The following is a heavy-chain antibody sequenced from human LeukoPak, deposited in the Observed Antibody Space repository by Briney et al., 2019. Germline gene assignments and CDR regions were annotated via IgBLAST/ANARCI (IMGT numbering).Heavy chain of an antibody. D-gene: IGHD3-22*01. Sequence: ASVKVSCKASGYTFTSYYMHWVRQAPGQGLEWMGIINPSGGSTRYAQKYQGRVTMTRDTSTSTVYMELSSLRSEDTAVYYCASPGGGYDSSDDDAFDIWGQGTMVTVSS. CDR3: ASPGGGYDSSDDDAFDI. CDR2: INPSGGST. V-gene: IGHV1-46*01. J-gene: IGHJ3*02. CDR1: GYTFTSYY.